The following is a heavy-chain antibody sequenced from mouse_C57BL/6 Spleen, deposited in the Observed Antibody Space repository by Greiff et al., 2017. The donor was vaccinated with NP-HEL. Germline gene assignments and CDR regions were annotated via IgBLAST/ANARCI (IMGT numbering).Heavy chain of an antibody. D-gene: IGHD1-1*01. Sequence: DVQLQESGPELVKPGASVKMSCKASGYTFTDYNMHWVKQSHGKSLEWIGYINPNNGGTSYNQKFKGKATLTVNKSSSTAYMELRSLTSEDSAVYYCARWTVWGFITTVEGRDWGQGTLVTVSA. CDR3: ARWTVWGFITTVEGRD. J-gene: IGHJ3*01. V-gene: IGHV1-22*01. CDR1: GYTFTDYN. CDR2: INPNNGGT.